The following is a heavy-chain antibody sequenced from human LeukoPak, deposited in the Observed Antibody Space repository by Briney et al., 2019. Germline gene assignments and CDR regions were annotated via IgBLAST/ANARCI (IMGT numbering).Heavy chain of an antibody. CDR1: GFTFSNYG. CDR3: AKGDSTGYYYHYGYYFDY. V-gene: IGHV3-30*18. D-gene: IGHD3-22*01. J-gene: IGHJ4*02. Sequence: GGSLRLSCAASGFTFSNYGMHWVRQAPGKGLEWVAVISYDGSNKYYADSVKGRFTISRDNSKNTLFLQMNSLRAEDTAVYYCAKGDSTGYYYHYGYYFDYWGQGTLVTVSS. CDR2: ISYDGSNK.